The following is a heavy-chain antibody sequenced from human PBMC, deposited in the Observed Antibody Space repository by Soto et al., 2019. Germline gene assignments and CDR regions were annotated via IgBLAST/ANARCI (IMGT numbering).Heavy chain of an antibody. V-gene: IGHV1-2*04. D-gene: IGHD5-12*01. CDR2: INPNSGGT. CDR1: GYTFTGYY. Sequence: ASVKVSCKASGYTFTGYYMHWVRQAPGRGLEWMGWINPNSGGTNYAQKFQGWVTMTRDTSISTAYMELSRLRSDDTAVYYCARVRIVATINVSYYYYGMDVWGQGTTVTVSS. J-gene: IGHJ6*02. CDR3: ARVRIVATINVSYYYYGMDV.